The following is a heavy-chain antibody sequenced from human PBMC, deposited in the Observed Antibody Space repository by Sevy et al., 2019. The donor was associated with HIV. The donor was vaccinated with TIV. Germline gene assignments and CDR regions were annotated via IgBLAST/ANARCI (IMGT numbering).Heavy chain of an antibody. CDR2: INPKNDVT. Sequence: ASVKVCCKASGYSFTDYYMHWVRQAPGQGLEWMAWINPKNDVTNYAQKFQGRVTMTRDTSTSTAYMELTRLRSDDTAVYYCARARRVTTVYYYYGIDVRGQGTTVTVSS. V-gene: IGHV1-2*02. CDR3: ARARRVTTVYYYYGIDV. J-gene: IGHJ6*02. D-gene: IGHD5-18*01. CDR1: GYSFTDYY.